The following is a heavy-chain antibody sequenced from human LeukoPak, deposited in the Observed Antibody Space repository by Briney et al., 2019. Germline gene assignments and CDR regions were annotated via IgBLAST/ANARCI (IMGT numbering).Heavy chain of an antibody. Sequence: SETLSLTCTVSGGSIGISSYYWGWIRQPPGQGLEWIGSIYYSGSTYYNPSLKSRVTISVDTSKNQFSLKLSSVTAADTAVYYCARRPYGVNWFDPWGQGTLVTVSS. CDR2: IYYSGST. J-gene: IGHJ5*02. D-gene: IGHD3-16*01. CDR1: GGSIGISSYY. V-gene: IGHV4-39*01. CDR3: ARRPYGVNWFDP.